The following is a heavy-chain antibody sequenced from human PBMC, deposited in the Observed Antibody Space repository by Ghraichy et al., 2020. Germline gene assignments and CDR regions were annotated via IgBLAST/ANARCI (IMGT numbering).Heavy chain of an antibody. V-gene: IGHV3-48*02. CDR2: ISSRSSNI. J-gene: IGHJ4*02. D-gene: IGHD6-13*01. CDR3: ARALGYSLSWAHFDY. CDR1: GFTFSSYS. Sequence: GESLNISCAASGFTFSSYSMNWVRQAPGKGLEWVAHISSRSSNIYYADSVKGRFTIARDNAKNSLYLQMNNLRDEDTAVYYCARALGYSLSWAHFDYWGQGILVTVSS.